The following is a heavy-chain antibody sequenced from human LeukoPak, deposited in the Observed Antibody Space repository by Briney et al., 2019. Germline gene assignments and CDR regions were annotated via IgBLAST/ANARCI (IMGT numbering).Heavy chain of an antibody. D-gene: IGHD3-10*01. CDR3: AKDPHYFASGSFDY. J-gene: IGHJ4*02. CDR2: ISYDGSNE. V-gene: IGHV3-30*04. Sequence: GGSLRLSCAASGFTFSSYVMHWVRQAPGKGLEWVAIISYDGSNEYYADSVKGRFTISRDNSRDTLYLQMNSLRPDDTAVYYCAKDPHYFASGSFDYWGQGTQVTVSS. CDR1: GFTFSSYV.